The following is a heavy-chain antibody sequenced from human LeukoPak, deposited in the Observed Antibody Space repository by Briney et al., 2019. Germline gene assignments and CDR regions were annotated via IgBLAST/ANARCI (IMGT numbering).Heavy chain of an antibody. D-gene: IGHD3-10*01. CDR2: INHSGST. J-gene: IGHJ4*02. V-gene: IGHV4-34*01. CDR1: GGSFSGYY. CDR3: ARVGADGSGFLFDY. Sequence: SETLSLTCAVYGGSFSGYYWSWIRQPPGKGLEWIGEINHSGSTNYNPSLKSRVTVSVDTSKNQFSLKLSSVTAADTAVYYCARVGADGSGFLFDYWGQGTLVTVSS.